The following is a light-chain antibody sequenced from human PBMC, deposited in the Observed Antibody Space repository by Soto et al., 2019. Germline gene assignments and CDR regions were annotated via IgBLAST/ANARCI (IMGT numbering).Light chain of an antibody. CDR1: QGLSIW. CDR2: DAS. Sequence: DIQMTQSPSTVSASVGDTVTITCRASQGLSIWLAWYRQKPGRAPKLLIHDASSLESGVPSRSSATVSGTEFSLTITSLQPEDFATYYCQQLFDSPITFGQGTRLEIK. V-gene: IGKV1-5*01. CDR3: QQLFDSPIT. J-gene: IGKJ5*01.